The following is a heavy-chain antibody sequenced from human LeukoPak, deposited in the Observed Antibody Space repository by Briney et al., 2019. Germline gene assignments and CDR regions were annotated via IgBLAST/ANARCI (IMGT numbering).Heavy chain of an antibody. Sequence: SETLSLTCAVYGGSFSGYYWSWIRQPPGKGLEWIGEINDTGSTKYTPSLKSRVTISVDTSKNQFSLKVNSLTVADTAVYYCARGGLNNNCFDSWGQGTLVTVSS. CDR1: GGSFSGYY. D-gene: IGHD1/OR15-1a*01. V-gene: IGHV4-34*01. J-gene: IGHJ4*02. CDR3: ARGGLNNNCFDS. CDR2: INDTGST.